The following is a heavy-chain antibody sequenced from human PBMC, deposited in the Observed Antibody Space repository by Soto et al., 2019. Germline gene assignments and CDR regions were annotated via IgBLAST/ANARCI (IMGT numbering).Heavy chain of an antibody. CDR3: ARDYEQLVHYYYYGMDV. CDR2: ISAYNGNT. CDR1: GYTFTSYG. J-gene: IGHJ6*02. Sequence: ASVKVSCKASGYTFTSYGISWVRQAPGQGLEWMGWISAYNGNTNYAQKLQGRVTMTTDTSTSTAYMELRSLRSDDTAVYYCARDYEQLVHYYYYGMDVWGQGTTVTVSS. D-gene: IGHD6-6*01. V-gene: IGHV1-18*01.